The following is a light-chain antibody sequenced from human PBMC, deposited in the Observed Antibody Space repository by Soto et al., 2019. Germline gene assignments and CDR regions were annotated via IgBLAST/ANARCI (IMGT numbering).Light chain of an antibody. CDR2: GAS. CDR1: QSVNSRF. V-gene: IGKV3-20*01. J-gene: IGKJ1*01. Sequence: EIVLTQSPGTLSLSPGERATLSCRASQSVNSRFLAWYQQKPGQAPRLLIYGASSRATGIADRFSGSGSGTDFTLTISRLEPEDFAVYYCQQYGSSPATFGQGTKVDI. CDR3: QQYGSSPAT.